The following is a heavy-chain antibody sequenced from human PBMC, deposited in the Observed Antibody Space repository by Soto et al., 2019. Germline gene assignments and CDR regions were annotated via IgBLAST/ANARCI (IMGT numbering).Heavy chain of an antibody. V-gene: IGHV3-20*04. CDR2: INWNGRST. Sequence: EVQLVDSGGGVVRPGGSLRLSCAASGFTFDDYAMSWVRQSPGKGLEWVAGINWNGRSTTYADSLKGRFTIYRDNAKNTLHLQINRLRAEETAFYFCARCSSTSCYIMASLEYWGQGTLVTVYS. D-gene: IGHD2-2*02. CDR3: ARCSSTSCYIMASLEY. J-gene: IGHJ4*02. CDR1: GFTFDDYA.